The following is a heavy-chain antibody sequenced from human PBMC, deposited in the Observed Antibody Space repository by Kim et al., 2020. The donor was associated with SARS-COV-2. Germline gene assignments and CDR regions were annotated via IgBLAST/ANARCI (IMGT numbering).Heavy chain of an antibody. CDR2: ST. CDR3: ARGYDFPDV. J-gene: IGHJ6*02. V-gene: IGHV4-34*09. Sequence: STTHNPPLHERVTIPVATSKTQFSVKLSSVTAADTAVYYCARGYDFPDVWGQGTTVTVSS. D-gene: IGHD3-3*01.